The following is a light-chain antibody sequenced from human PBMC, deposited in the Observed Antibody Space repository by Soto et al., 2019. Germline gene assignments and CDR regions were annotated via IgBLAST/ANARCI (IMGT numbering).Light chain of an antibody. V-gene: IGKV3-11*01. Sequence: EIVMTQSPATLSVSPGERATLSCRASQSVRSNLAWYQQKPGQAPRLLIYDASNRATGIPARFSGSGSGTDFTLTISSLEPEDFAVYYCQQRSNWPPVFTFGGGTKVDIK. CDR3: QQRSNWPPVFT. J-gene: IGKJ4*01. CDR1: QSVRSN. CDR2: DAS.